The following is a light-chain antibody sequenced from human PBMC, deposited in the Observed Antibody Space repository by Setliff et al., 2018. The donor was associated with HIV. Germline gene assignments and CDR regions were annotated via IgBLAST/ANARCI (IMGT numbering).Light chain of an antibody. CDR3: CSFAGSGTYV. Sequence: QSALTQPASVSGSPGQSITISCTGTSSDVGTYNFVSWYQQQPGKAPKLVIYGVTKRPSGVSNRFSGSRSGNTASLTISGPQAEDEADYYCCSFAGSGTYVFGTGTKVTVL. CDR2: GVT. CDR1: SSDVGTYNF. J-gene: IGLJ1*01. V-gene: IGLV2-23*02.